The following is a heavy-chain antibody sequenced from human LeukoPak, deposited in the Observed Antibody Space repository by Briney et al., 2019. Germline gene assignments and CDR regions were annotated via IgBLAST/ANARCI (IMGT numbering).Heavy chain of an antibody. J-gene: IGHJ6*03. V-gene: IGHV4-39*07. Sequence: SETLSLTCTVSGASISSDSYFWGWIRQPPGKGLEWIASIYYSGTTYYDPSLKTRFTISVNTSKTQFSLKLSSVTAADTAVYYCARGRRSIVVVPAARRGYYYMDVWGNGTPVTVSS. CDR3: ARGRRSIVVVPAARRGYYYMDV. CDR2: IYYSGTT. CDR1: GASISSDSYF. D-gene: IGHD2-2*01.